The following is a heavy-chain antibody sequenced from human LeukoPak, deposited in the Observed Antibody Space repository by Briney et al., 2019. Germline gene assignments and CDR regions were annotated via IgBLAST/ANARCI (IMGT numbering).Heavy chain of an antibody. CDR2: IKQDGSEK. V-gene: IGHV3-7*02. Sequence: GGSLRLSCAASGFTFSTYWMSWVRQAPGKGLQWVANIKQDGSEKYYVDSVKGRFTVSRDNAKNSLYLQMNSLRAEDTAVYHCASYLGGHPLPFDYWGQGTLVTVSS. CDR3: ASYLGGHPLPFDY. CDR1: GFTFSTYW. D-gene: IGHD2/OR15-2a*01. J-gene: IGHJ4*02.